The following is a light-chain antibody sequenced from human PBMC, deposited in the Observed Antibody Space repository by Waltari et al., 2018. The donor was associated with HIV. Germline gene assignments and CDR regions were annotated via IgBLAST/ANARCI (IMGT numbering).Light chain of an antibody. Sequence: SYDLTQTLSVSVALGQTATITCGGNNIGRQNVCWYQQRPGQAPVCIIYRDNTRPSGIPARFSGSNSGNTATLTIRRAQAGDEADYYCQVRVSNSVVFGGGTNLTVL. CDR3: QVRVSNSVV. CDR1: NIGRQN. CDR2: RDN. V-gene: IGLV3-9*01. J-gene: IGLJ2*01.